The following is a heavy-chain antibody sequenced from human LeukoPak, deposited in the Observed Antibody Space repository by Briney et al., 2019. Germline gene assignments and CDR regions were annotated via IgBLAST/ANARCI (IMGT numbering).Heavy chain of an antibody. V-gene: IGHV1-8*01. CDR3: ARGGCSGGSCYAA. CDR2: MNPNSGNT. J-gene: IGHJ4*02. D-gene: IGHD2-15*01. CDR1: GYTFTSYD. Sequence: ASVKVSCKASGYTFTSYDINWVRQATGQGLEWMGWMNPNSGNTGYAQKFQGRVTITADKSTSTAYMELSSLRSEDTAVYYCARGGCSGGSCYAAWGQGTLVTVSS.